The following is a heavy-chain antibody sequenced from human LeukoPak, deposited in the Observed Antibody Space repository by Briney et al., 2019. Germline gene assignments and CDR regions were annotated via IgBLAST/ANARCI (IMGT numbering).Heavy chain of an antibody. CDR3: ARYIAAAGHFDY. CDR2: INHSGST. V-gene: IGHV4-34*01. D-gene: IGHD6-13*01. CDR1: GGSFSGYY. Sequence: SETLSLTCAVYGGSFSGYYWSWIRQPPGKGLEWIGEINHSGSTNYNPSLKRRVTISVDTSKNQFSLKLSSVTAADTAVYYCARYIAAAGHFDYWGQGTLVTVSS. J-gene: IGHJ4*02.